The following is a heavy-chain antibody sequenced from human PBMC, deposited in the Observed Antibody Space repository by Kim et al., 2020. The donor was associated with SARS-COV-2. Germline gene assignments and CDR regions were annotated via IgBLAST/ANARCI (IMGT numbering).Heavy chain of an antibody. CDR2: INPSGGST. CDR3: ARGYSSGWENEYFQH. D-gene: IGHD6-19*01. Sequence: ASVKVSCKASGYTFTSYYMHWVRQAPGQGLEWMGIINPSGGSTSYAQKFQGRVTMTRDTSTSTVYMELSSLRSEDTAVFYCARGYSSGWENEYFQHWGQGTLGTVSS. V-gene: IGHV1-46*01. J-gene: IGHJ1*01. CDR1: GYTFTSYY.